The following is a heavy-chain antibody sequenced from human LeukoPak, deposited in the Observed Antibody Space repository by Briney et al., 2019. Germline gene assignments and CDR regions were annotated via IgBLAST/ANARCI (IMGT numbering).Heavy chain of an antibody. Sequence: RPGGSLRLSCAASGFTFSSYAMSWVRQAPGKGLEWVSVIYSGGSTYYADSVKGRFTISRDNSKNTLYLQMNSLRAEDTAVYYCARTVVVAATPYYFDYWGQGTLVTVSS. CDR2: IYSGGST. D-gene: IGHD2-15*01. CDR3: ARTVVVAATPYYFDY. CDR1: GFTFSSYA. V-gene: IGHV3-66*01. J-gene: IGHJ4*02.